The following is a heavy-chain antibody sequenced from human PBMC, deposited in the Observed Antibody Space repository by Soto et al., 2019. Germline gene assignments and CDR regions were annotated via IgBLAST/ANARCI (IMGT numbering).Heavy chain of an antibody. CDR3: AKRQGSGWYPLDY. J-gene: IGHJ4*02. CDR2: ISGSGDST. D-gene: IGHD6-19*01. CDR1: GFTFSSYA. Sequence: EVQLLESGGGLVQPGGSLRLSCAASGFTFSSYAMSWVRQAPGKGLEWVSTISGSGDSTYYADSVKGRFTISRDNSKKTLYLQMNSLRAEDTAVYYCAKRQGSGWYPLDYWGQGTLVTVCS. V-gene: IGHV3-23*01.